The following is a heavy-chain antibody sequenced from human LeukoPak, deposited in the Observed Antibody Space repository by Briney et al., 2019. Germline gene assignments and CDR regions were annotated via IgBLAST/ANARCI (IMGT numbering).Heavy chain of an antibody. J-gene: IGHJ6*02. Sequence: GGSLRLSCAASGFTFSSYSMNWVRQAPGRGLEWVSSISSSSSYIYYADSVKGRFTISRDNAKNSLYLQMNSLRAEDTAVYYCARFADSSGYYYYYGMDVWGQGTRSPSP. CDR3: ARFADSSGYYYYYGMDV. CDR1: GFTFSSYS. V-gene: IGHV3-21*01. CDR2: ISSSSSYI. D-gene: IGHD3-22*01.